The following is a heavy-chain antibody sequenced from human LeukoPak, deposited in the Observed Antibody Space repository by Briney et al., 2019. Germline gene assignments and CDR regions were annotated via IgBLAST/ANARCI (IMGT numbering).Heavy chain of an antibody. CDR2: IYSGGST. CDR1: GFTVSSNY. V-gene: IGHV3-53*01. Sequence: GGSLRLSCAASGFTVSSNYMSWVRQAPGKGLEWVSVIYSGGSTYYADSVKGRFTISRDNSKDTLYLQMNSLRAEDTAVYYCARASSDILDYWGQGTLVTVSS. CDR3: ARASSDILDY. D-gene: IGHD1-26*01. J-gene: IGHJ4*02.